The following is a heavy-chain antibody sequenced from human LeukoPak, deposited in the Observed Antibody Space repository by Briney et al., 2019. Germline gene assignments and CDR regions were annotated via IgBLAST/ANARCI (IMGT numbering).Heavy chain of an antibody. CDR2: IRGDATT. Sequence: GGSLRLFCTASGFTASSKYMSWVRQAPGKGLEWVSFIRGDATTAYADSVQGRFTISRDDSKNTLYLQMDSLRVEDTAVYYCARRRGGYGEGEFDYWGQGTLVTVSS. V-gene: IGHV3-66*04. CDR1: GFTASSKY. J-gene: IGHJ4*02. CDR3: ARRRGGYGEGEFDY. D-gene: IGHD4-17*01.